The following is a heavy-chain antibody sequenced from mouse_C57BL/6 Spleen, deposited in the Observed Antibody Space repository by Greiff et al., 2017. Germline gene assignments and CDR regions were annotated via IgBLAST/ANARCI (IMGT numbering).Heavy chain of an antibody. D-gene: IGHD2-10*01. Sequence: QVQLQQPGAELVMPGASVKVSCKASGYTFTSYWMHWVKQRPGQGLEWIGRIHPSDSDTNYNQKFKGKSTLTVDKSSSTASMQLSSLTSEDSAVCYSAIAYCVKDYWGQGTTLTVSS. CDR2: IHPSDSDT. CDR3: AIAYCVKDY. J-gene: IGHJ2*01. CDR1: GYTFTSYW. V-gene: IGHV1-74*01.